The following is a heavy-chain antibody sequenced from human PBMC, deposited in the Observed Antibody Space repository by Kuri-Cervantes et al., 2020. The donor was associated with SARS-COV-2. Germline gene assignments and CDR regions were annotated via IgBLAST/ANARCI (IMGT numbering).Heavy chain of an antibody. D-gene: IGHD6-6*01. V-gene: IGHV4-34*01. J-gene: IGHJ4*02. CDR2: INHSGST. Sequence: ESLKISCAVYGGSFSGYYWSWIRQPPGKGLEWIGEINHSGSTNYNPSLKSRVTISVDTSKNQFSLKLSSVTAADTAVYYCARVDSSSVDYWGQGTLVTVSS. CDR3: ARVDSSSVDY. CDR1: GGSFSGYY.